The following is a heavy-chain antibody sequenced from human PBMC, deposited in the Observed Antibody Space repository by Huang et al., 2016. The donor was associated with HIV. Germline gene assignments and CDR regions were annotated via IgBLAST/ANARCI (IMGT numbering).Heavy chain of an antibody. CDR1: GGSITSSSYY. V-gene: IGHV4-39*01. D-gene: IGHD3-22*01. CDR2: IYYSGST. J-gene: IGHJ3*02. Sequence: QLQLQGSGPGLVKPSETLSLTCTVSGGSITSSSYYWGWIRQPPGKGLEWVGSIYYSGSTDSSPPLNCRVTVPVYTSKIQFSRKLSAVTAADTAVYYCARHFSYYDSSGYTPWDAFDIWGQGTMVTVSS. CDR3: ARHFSYYDSSGYTPWDAFDI.